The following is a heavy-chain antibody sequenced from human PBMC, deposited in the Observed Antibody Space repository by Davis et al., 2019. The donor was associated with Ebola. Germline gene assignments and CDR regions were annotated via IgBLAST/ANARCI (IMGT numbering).Heavy chain of an antibody. CDR1: GFTFDDYT. CDR2: ISWDGGST. V-gene: IGHV3-43*01. D-gene: IGHD2-2*01. Sequence: GGSLRLSCAASGFTFDDYTMHWVRQAPGKGLEWVSLISWDGGSTYYADSVKGRFTISRDNSKNTLYLQMNSLRAEDTAVYYCAWYCSSTSCYAVGTFDYWGQGTLVTVSS. CDR3: AWYCSSTSCYAVGTFDY. J-gene: IGHJ4*02.